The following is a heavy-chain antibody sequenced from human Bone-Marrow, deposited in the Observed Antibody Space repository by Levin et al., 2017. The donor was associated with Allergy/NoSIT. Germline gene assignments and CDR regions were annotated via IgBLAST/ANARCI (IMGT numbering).Heavy chain of an antibody. CDR1: GGTFSRFA. D-gene: IGHD5-12*01. Sequence: ASVKVSCKASGGTFSRFAISWVRQAPGQGLEWMGRIIPIIGLPDYAQRFQDRITITADRSASTAYLEMRSLRSEDTAVYYCARPMSTGATRGLDYWGQGSLITVSS. J-gene: IGHJ4*02. CDR3: ARPMSTGATRGLDY. CDR2: IIPIIGLP. V-gene: IGHV1-69*04.